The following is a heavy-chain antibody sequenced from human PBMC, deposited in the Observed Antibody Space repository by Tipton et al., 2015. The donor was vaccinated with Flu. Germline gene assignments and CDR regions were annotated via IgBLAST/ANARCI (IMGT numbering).Heavy chain of an antibody. CDR2: VSSGGANT. V-gene: IGHV3-30*12. Sequence: SGVSFGSHSMHWVRRAPGKGLEWVAGVSSGGANTYYADSVKGRFTISRDNSNNMIYLQMTSLRAEDTATYYCARILGSSWKERWFDPWGQGTLVAVSS. D-gene: IGHD6-13*01. J-gene: IGHJ5*02. CDR1: GVSFGSHS. CDR3: ARILGSSWKERWFDP.